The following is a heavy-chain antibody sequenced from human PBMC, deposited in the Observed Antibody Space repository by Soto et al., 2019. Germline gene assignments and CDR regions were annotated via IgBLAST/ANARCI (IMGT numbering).Heavy chain of an antibody. V-gene: IGHV3-30-3*01. CDR2: ISYDGSNK. CDR1: GFTFSSYA. D-gene: IGHD6-13*01. CDR3: ARAGSSSPNYYYYGMDV. J-gene: IGHJ6*02. Sequence: SCAASGFTFSSYAMHWVRQAPGKGLEWVAVISYDGSNKYYADSVKGRFTISRDNSKNTLYLQMNSLRAEDTAVYYCARAGSSSPNYYYYGMDVWGQGTTVTVSS.